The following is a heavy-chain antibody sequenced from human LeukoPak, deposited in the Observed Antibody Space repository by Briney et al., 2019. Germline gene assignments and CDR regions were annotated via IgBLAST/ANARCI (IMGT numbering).Heavy chain of an antibody. J-gene: IGHJ4*02. CDR2: IYVDGST. D-gene: IGHD3-10*02. CDR1: GLTVSTNY. Sequence: PGGFLRLSCAASGLTVSTNYISWVRQIPGRGLEWVSVIYVDGSTYYADFVKGRFTISRDSYRNTLYLQMNNLRTEDTAVYYCARDMSWRQFDYWGQGTLVTVSS. CDR3: ARDMSWRQFDY. V-gene: IGHV3-53*05.